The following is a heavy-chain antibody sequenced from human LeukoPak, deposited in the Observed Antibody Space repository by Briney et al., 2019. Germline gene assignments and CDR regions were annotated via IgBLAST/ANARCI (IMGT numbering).Heavy chain of an antibody. D-gene: IGHD3-10*01. J-gene: IGHJ4*02. CDR3: ARDPGEWQVPIDY. V-gene: IGHV3-7*01. Sequence: GGSLRLSCAASGFTFSNYWMSWVRQAPGKGLEWVAYIKEDGSETKYVDSVKGRFTISRDNAKNSLYLHMNNLRVEDTAVYFCARDPGEWQVPIDYWSQGTLVSVSS. CDR2: IKEDGSET. CDR1: GFTFSNYW.